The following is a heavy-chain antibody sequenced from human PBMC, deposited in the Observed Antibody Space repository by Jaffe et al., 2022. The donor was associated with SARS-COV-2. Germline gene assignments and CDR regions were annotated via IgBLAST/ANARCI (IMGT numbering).Heavy chain of an antibody. CDR3: ARGPYYYDSRGYNDYYNWFDP. CDR1: GYTFTNYD. J-gene: IGHJ5*02. V-gene: IGHV1-8*01. D-gene: IGHD3-22*01. Sequence: QVQLVQSGAEVKNPGASVKVSCRASGYTFTNYDINWVRQATGQGLEWMGWMNPNSGNTAYAQKLQGRVTMTRDTSTSTAYMELSSLSSEDTAVYYCARGPYYYDSRGYNDYYNWFDPWGQGTLVTVSS. CDR2: MNPNSGNT.